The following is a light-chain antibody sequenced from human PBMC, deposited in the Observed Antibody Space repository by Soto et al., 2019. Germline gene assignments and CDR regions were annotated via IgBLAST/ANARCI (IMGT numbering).Light chain of an antibody. J-gene: IGKJ1*01. Sequence: DIQMTQSPSTLSASVGDRVTITCRASQIISSWLAWYQQKPGKAPKLLIYKASTLKSGVPSRFGGSGSGTEFTLTISSLQPDDFATYYCHQYNSYPWTFGQGTKVEIK. CDR2: KAS. CDR3: HQYNSYPWT. CDR1: QIISSW. V-gene: IGKV1-5*03.